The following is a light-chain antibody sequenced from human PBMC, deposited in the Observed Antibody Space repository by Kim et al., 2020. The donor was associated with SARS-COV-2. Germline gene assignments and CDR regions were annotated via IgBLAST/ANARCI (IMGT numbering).Light chain of an antibody. V-gene: IGLV1-40*01. CDR1: SSNIGAGYD. CDR2: SNG. CDR3: QSYDSSLSGYV. Sequence: QAVTGSCIGSSSNIGAGYDVHWYQHLPTTAPKLLIYSNGNRPSGVPDRFSGSKSGTSASLAITGLQAEDEADYYCQSYDSSLSGYVFGSGTKVTVL. J-gene: IGLJ1*01.